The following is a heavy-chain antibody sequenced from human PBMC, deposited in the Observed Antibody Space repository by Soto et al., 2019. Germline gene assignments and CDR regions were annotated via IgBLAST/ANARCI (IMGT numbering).Heavy chain of an antibody. J-gene: IGHJ5*02. V-gene: IGHV4-31*03. Sequence: SETLSLTCTVSGGSISSGGYYWSWIRQHPGKGLDWIGYMYYSGSTYYNPSLKSRVTISVNTSKNQFSLKLSSVTAADTAVYYCPRAYGGHCSSTSCYIALSRFAPLGQGTLVTLSS. CDR2: MYYSGST. CDR1: GGSISSGGYY. CDR3: PRAYGGHCSSTSCYIALSRFAP. D-gene: IGHD2-2*02.